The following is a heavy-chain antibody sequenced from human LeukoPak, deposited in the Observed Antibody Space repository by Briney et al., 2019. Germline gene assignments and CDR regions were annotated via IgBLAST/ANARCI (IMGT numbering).Heavy chain of an antibody. D-gene: IGHD5-24*01. CDR3: ARQYVEMATIRPTRYFDY. J-gene: IGHJ4*02. CDR2: IYYSGST. V-gene: IGHV4-39*01. CDR1: GASISSYY. Sequence: SETLSLTCTVSGASISSYYWSWIRQPPGKGLEWIGSIYYSGSTYYNPSLKSRVTISVDTSKNQFSLKLSSVTAADTAVYYCARQYVEMATIRPTRYFDYWGQGTLVTVSS.